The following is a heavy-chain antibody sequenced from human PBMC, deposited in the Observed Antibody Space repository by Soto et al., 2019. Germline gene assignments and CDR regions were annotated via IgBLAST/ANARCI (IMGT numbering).Heavy chain of an antibody. CDR2: TYYRSRWYN. CDR1: GDSVSSNSAA. Sequence: PSQTLSLTCAISGDSVSSNSAAWNWIRLSPSRGLEWLARTYYRSRWYNDYAVSVRSRITVNPDTSKNQFSLQLTSVTPVDMAVYYCAGTTSHQWYYMDVWGKGTTVTVSS. D-gene: IGHD1-7*01. CDR3: AGTTSHQWYYMDV. J-gene: IGHJ6*03. V-gene: IGHV6-1*01.